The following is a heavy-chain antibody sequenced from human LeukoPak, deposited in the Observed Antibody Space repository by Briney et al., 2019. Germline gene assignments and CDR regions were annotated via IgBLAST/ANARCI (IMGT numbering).Heavy chain of an antibody. D-gene: IGHD3-22*01. J-gene: IGHJ4*02. CDR1: GGSISSSSYY. Sequence: SGTLSLTCTVSGGSISSSSYYWGWLRQPPGKGLEWIGSIYYSGSTYCNPSLKSRVTISVDTSKNQFSLKLSSGTAAATAVYYCARVVSGYPPDYWGQGTLVTVSS. CDR2: IYYSGST. CDR3: ARVVSGYPPDY. V-gene: IGHV4-39*07.